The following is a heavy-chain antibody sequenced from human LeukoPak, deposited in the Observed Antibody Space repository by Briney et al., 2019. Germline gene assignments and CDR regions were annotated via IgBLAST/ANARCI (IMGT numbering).Heavy chain of an antibody. Sequence: SETLSLTCTVSGYLITTGHYWGWARQPPGKGLEWIGSIYEGETTYYNPSLKTRLTISLDRSKNQFSLKLSSVTAADTAVYYCASNWSDFDCWGPGILVTVSS. J-gene: IGHJ4*02. V-gene: IGHV4-38-2*02. CDR2: IYEGETT. CDR3: ASNWSDFDC. CDR1: GYLITTGHY. D-gene: IGHD1-1*01.